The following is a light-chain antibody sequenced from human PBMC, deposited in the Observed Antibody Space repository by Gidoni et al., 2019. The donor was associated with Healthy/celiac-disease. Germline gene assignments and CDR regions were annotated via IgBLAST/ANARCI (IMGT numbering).Light chain of an antibody. V-gene: IGKV3-11*01. J-gene: IGKJ5*01. CDR1: QSVSSY. CDR2: DAS. CDR3: QQRSNWPIT. Sequence: EIELTQSPATLSLSPGERATLSCRASQSVSSYVAWYQQNPGQAPRLLIYDASNRATGIPARFSGSGSGTDFTLTICSLAPEDFAVFYCQQRSNWPITFGQGTRLEIK.